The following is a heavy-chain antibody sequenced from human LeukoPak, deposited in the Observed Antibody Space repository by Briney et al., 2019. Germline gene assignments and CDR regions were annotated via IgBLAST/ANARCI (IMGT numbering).Heavy chain of an antibody. V-gene: IGHV4-59*08. CDR2: IFSSGST. CDR1: GGSISSYY. Sequence: PSETLSLTCTVSGGSISSYYWSWLRQPPGKGLEWIGYIFSSGSTNYNPSLKSRVTISVDMSKNQFSLKLSSVTAADTAVYYCATDGAAAGTLSYWGQGTLVTVSS. J-gene: IGHJ4*02. D-gene: IGHD6-13*01. CDR3: ATDGAAAGTLSY.